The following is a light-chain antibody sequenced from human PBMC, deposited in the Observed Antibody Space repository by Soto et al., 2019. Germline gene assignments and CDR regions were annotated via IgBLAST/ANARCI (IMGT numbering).Light chain of an antibody. CDR2: GAS. J-gene: IGKJ3*01. Sequence: EIVMTQSPATLSVSPGERATLSCRASQSVSSNFAWYQQKPGQAPRLLIYGASTRATGIPARFSGSGSGTELPLTISSLQSEDFVVYYCQQYNNWPFTFGPGTKVDIK. V-gene: IGKV3-15*01. CDR3: QQYNNWPFT. CDR1: QSVSSN.